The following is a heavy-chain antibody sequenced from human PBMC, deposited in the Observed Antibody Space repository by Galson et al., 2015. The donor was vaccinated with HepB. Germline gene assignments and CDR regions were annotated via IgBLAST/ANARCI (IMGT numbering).Heavy chain of an antibody. Sequence: SVKVSCKASGGTFSSYAISWVRQAPGQGLEWMGRIVPVLDVANYAQSFQGRVTITADKSTNTAYMELGRLRSEDTAVYYCARARDAGTYLYYYYGMDVWGQGTTVTVSS. CDR2: IVPVLDVA. D-gene: IGHD1-26*01. J-gene: IGHJ6*02. CDR1: GGTFSSYA. V-gene: IGHV1-69*04. CDR3: ARARDAGTYLYYYYGMDV.